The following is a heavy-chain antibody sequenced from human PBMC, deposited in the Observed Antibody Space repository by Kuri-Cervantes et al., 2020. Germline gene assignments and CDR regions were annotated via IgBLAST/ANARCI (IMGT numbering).Heavy chain of an antibody. Sequence: GESLKISCAASGFTFSSYGMHWVRQAPGKGLEWVAVIWHDRSNKYYADSVKGRFTISRDNSKNTLYLQMNSLRAEDTAVYYCARENIVVVPAGPVRNYYYYGMDVWGQGTTVTVSS. D-gene: IGHD2-2*01. CDR2: IWHDRSNK. V-gene: IGHV3-33*01. J-gene: IGHJ6*02. CDR1: GFTFSSYG. CDR3: ARENIVVVPAGPVRNYYYYGMDV.